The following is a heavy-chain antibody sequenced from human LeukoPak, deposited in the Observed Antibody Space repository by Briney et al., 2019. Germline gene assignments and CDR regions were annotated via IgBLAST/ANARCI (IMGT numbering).Heavy chain of an antibody. J-gene: IGHJ4*02. Sequence: SETLSLTCAVYGGSFSGYYWSWIRQPPGKGLEWIGEINHSGSTYYSPSLKSRITISVDTSKNQFSLNLSSVTAADTAVYYCARGLTYYYGSGSFDYWGQGTLVTVSS. D-gene: IGHD3-10*01. V-gene: IGHV4-34*01. CDR1: GGSFSGYY. CDR2: INHSGST. CDR3: ARGLTYYYGSGSFDY.